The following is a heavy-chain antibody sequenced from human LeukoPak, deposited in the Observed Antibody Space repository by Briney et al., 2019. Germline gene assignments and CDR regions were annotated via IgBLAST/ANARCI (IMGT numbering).Heavy chain of an antibody. Sequence: PGGSLRLSCAASGFTFSSYAMHWVRQAPGKGLEWVAVISYDGSNKYYADSVKGRFTISRDNSKNTLYLQMNSLRAEDTAVYYCARDLLPPSYSGSYYYYYYGMDVWGQGTMVTVSS. CDR1: GFTFSSYA. CDR2: ISYDGSNK. D-gene: IGHD1-26*01. CDR3: ARDLLPPSYSGSYYYYYYGMDV. J-gene: IGHJ6*02. V-gene: IGHV3-30-3*01.